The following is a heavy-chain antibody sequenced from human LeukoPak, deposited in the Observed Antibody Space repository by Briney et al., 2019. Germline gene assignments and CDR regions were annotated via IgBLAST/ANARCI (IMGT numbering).Heavy chain of an antibody. J-gene: IGHJ4*02. CDR1: GGSFSGYY. Sequence: SETLSLTCAVYGGSFSGYYWSWIRQPPGKGLEWIGEINHSGSTNYNPSLKSRVTISVDTSKNQFSLKLSSVTAADTAVYYCAREPTKYYYDSSGYAADWGQGTMVTVSS. D-gene: IGHD3-22*01. V-gene: IGHV4-34*01. CDR2: INHSGST. CDR3: AREPTKYYYDSSGYAAD.